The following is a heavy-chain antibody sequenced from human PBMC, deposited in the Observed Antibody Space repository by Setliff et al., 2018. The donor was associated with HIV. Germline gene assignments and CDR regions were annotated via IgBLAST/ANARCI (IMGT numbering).Heavy chain of an antibody. CDR2: ISYSGNT. V-gene: IGHV4-34*11. CDR1: GGSFSAYH. Sequence: PSETLSLTCAVYGGSFSAYHWGWFRQPPGKGLEWIGSISYSGNTYYHPSLQSRVTISLDMSKNQFSLKVKSVTAADTAVYYCARDPHYFDRSGYYSYFYFDYWGQGMLVTVSS. D-gene: IGHD3-22*01. CDR3: ARDPHYFDRSGYYSYFYFDY. J-gene: IGHJ4*02.